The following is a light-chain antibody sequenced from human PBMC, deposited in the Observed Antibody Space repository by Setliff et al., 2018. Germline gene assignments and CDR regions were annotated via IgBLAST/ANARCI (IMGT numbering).Light chain of an antibody. CDR2: EVT. V-gene: IGLV2-14*01. CDR1: SSDVGGYNY. CDR3: SSYTTSTTRV. Sequence: QSALTQPASVSGSPGQSITISCTGTSSDVGGYNYVSWYQQHAGKAPKLMIYEVTNRPPGVSDRFSGPKSGNTASLTISGLQAEDEADYYCSSYTTSTTRVFGGGTKVTVL. J-gene: IGLJ2*01.